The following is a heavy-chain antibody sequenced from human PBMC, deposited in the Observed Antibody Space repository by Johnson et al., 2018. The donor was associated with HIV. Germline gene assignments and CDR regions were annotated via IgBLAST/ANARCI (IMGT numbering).Heavy chain of an antibody. Sequence: QEQLVESGGGVVQPGGSLRLSCAASGFTLRSYGMHWVRQAPGKGLEWVTFIRYDGSNKYYADSVKGRFTISRDNAKNTLYLQMNSLRAEDTAVYYCAFPTGATTAFDIWGQGTMVTVSS. CDR1: GFTLRSYG. V-gene: IGHV3-30*02. CDR2: IRYDGSNK. D-gene: IGHD5-24*01. CDR3: AFPTGATTAFDI. J-gene: IGHJ3*02.